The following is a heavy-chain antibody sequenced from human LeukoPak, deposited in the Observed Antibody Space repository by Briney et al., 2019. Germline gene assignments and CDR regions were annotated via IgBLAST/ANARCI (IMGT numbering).Heavy chain of an antibody. D-gene: IGHD1-26*01. J-gene: IGHJ4*02. V-gene: IGHV3-64*01. CDR2: ISSNGGST. CDR3: ARSSGSYPLDY. CDR1: GFTFSSYA. Sequence: GESLRLSCAASGFTFSSYAMHWVRQAPGKGLEYVSAISSNGGSTYYANSVKGRFTISRDNSKNTLYLQMGSLRAEDMAVYYRARSSGSYPLDYWGQGTLLTVSS.